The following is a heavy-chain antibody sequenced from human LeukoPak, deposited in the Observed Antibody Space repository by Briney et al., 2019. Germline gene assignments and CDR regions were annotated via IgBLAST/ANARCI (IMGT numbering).Heavy chain of an antibody. CDR1: TDSISSSSHH. J-gene: IGHJ4*02. CDR3: VRHDGRGGATMGALDS. Sequence: PSETLSLTCTVSTDSISSSSHHWGWIRRSPGKGLEWIGSIYYGRTTYYNPSLNSRVAISVVTSKNQFSLRLNSVTAADTAVYYCVRHDGRGGATMGALDSWGQGSLVTVSS. CDR2: IYYGRTT. D-gene: IGHD5-12*01. V-gene: IGHV4-39*01.